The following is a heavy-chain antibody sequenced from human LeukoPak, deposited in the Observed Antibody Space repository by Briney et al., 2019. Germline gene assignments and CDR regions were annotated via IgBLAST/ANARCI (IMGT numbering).Heavy chain of an antibody. CDR3: ARVLRAGSSGWYDAFDI. D-gene: IGHD6-19*01. V-gene: IGHV1-2*02. J-gene: IGHJ3*02. CDR2: INPNSGGT. CDR1: GYTFTGYY. Sequence: ASVKVSCKASGYTFTGYYMHWVRPAPGQGLEWMGWINPNSGGTNYAQKFQGRVTMTRDTSISTAYMELSRLRSDDTAVYYCARVLRAGSSGWYDAFDIWGQGTMVTVSS.